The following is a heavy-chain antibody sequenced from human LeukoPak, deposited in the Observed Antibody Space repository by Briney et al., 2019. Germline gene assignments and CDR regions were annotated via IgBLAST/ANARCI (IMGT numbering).Heavy chain of an antibody. J-gene: IGHJ4*02. CDR2: IYTSGST. CDR1: GGSFSGYY. Sequence: SETLSLTCAVYGGSFSGYYWSWIRQPAGKGLEWIGRIYTSGSTNYNPSLKSRVTMSVDTSKNQFSLKLSSVTAADTAVYYCARDNLYGDLDYWGQGTLVTVSS. V-gene: IGHV4-59*10. D-gene: IGHD4-17*01. CDR3: ARDNLYGDLDY.